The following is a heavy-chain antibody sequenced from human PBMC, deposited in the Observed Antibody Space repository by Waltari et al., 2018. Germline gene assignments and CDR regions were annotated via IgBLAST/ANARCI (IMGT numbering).Heavy chain of an antibody. J-gene: IGHJ4*02. CDR2: INAGNGNT. Sequence: QVQLVQSGSEVKKPGASVKVSCRASGYTFTSYAMHWVRQAPGQRLAWMGWINAGNGNTKYSQKFQGRVTITRDTSASTAYMELSSLRSEDTAVYYCARDPGYYDSSGHEDYWGQGTLVTVSS. CDR3: ARDPGYYDSSGHEDY. CDR1: GYTFTSYA. V-gene: IGHV1-3*01. D-gene: IGHD3-22*01.